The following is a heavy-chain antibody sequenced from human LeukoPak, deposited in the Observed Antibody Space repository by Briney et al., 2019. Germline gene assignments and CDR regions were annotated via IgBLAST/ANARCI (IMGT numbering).Heavy chain of an antibody. CDR1: GGSFSGYY. CDR3: AREAPPPYYYGSGSYLFDY. Sequence: SETLSLTCAVYGGSFSGYYWSWIRQPPGKGLEWIGEVNHSGSTNYNPSLKSRVTISVDTSKNQFSLKVSSVTAADTAVYHCAREAPPPYYYGSGSYLFDYWGQGTLVTVSS. J-gene: IGHJ4*02. V-gene: IGHV4-34*01. CDR2: VNHSGST. D-gene: IGHD3-10*01.